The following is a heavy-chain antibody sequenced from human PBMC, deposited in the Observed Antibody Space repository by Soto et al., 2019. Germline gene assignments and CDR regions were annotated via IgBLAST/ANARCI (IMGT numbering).Heavy chain of an antibody. D-gene: IGHD6-13*01. CDR2: INHSGST. Sequence: SETLSLTCAVYGGSFSGYYWSWIRQPPGKGLEWIGEINHSGSTNYNPSLKSRVTISVDTSKNQFSLKLSSVTAADTAVYYCARGWGYSSPHDYWGQGTLVTVSS. CDR1: GGSFSGYY. V-gene: IGHV4-34*01. CDR3: ARGWGYSSPHDY. J-gene: IGHJ4*02.